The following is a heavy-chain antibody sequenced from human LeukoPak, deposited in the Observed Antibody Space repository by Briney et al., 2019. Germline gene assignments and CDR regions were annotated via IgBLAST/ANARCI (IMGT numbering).Heavy chain of an antibody. Sequence: ASVKASCKASGYTFTDYYMHWVRQAPGQGFEWMGWINPNDGDTNYAQKFQGRVTMTRDTSISTAHMEVSRLRSDDTAVYYCARANFLYCSSSTCLFDCWGQGTLVTVSS. D-gene: IGHD2-2*01. V-gene: IGHV1-2*02. J-gene: IGHJ4*02. CDR3: ARANFLYCSSSTCLFDC. CDR2: INPNDGDT. CDR1: GYTFTDYY.